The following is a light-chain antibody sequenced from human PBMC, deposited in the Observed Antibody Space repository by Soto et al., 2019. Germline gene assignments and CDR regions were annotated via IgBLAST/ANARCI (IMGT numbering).Light chain of an antibody. CDR2: EVS. V-gene: IGLV2-8*01. Sequence: QSALTQPPSASWSPGQSVTISCTGTSSDVGAYKYVSWYQQYPGKATKLMIYEVSKRPSGVPDRFSGSKSGNTASLTVSGLQAEDEADYYCTSYVGSDIWVFGGGTKLTVI. CDR3: TSYVGSDIWV. J-gene: IGLJ3*02. CDR1: SSDVGAYKY.